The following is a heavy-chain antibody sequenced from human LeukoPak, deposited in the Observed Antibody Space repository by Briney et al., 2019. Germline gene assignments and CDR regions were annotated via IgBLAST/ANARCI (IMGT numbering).Heavy chain of an antibody. CDR1: GGSISSSSYY. J-gene: IGHJ4*02. V-gene: IGHV3-48*03. CDR2: ISSSGSTR. Sequence: LSLTCTVSGGSISSSSYYWGWVRQAPGKGLEWVSYISSSGSTRYYADSVKGRFTISRYNAKNSLYLQLNSLRAEDTAVYYCARGIGSSTWPLALWGQGTLVTVSS. D-gene: IGHD6-13*01. CDR3: ARGIGSSTWPLAL.